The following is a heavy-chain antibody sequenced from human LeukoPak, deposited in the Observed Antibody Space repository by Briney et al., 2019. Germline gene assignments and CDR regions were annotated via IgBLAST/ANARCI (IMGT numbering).Heavy chain of an antibody. J-gene: IGHJ4*02. V-gene: IGHV3-74*01. CDR1: GFTFSSYW. D-gene: IGHD2-21*02. Sequence: PGGSLRLSCAASGFTFSSYWVHWVRHAPGKGLVWVSHINSDGSSTSYADSVKGRFTISRDNAKNTAYLQMNSLRAEDTAIYYCARDLPFQAYWGQGTLVTVSS. CDR2: INSDGSST. CDR3: ARDLPFQAY.